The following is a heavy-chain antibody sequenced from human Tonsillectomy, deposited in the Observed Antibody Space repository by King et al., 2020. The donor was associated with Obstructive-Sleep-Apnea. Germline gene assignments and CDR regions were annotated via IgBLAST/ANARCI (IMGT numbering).Heavy chain of an antibody. CDR1: GFTFSSYA. CDR2: ISYDGSNK. J-gene: IGHJ4*02. V-gene: IGHV3-30*04. D-gene: IGHD3-22*01. Sequence: VQLVESGGGVGQPGRSLRLSCAASGFTFSSYAMHWVRQAPGKGLEGVAVISYDGSNKSYADSVKGRFTISRDNSKNTLYLQMNSLRAEDTAVYYCARTTYYDSTGGFDYWGQGTLVTVSS. CDR3: ARTTYYDSTGGFDY.